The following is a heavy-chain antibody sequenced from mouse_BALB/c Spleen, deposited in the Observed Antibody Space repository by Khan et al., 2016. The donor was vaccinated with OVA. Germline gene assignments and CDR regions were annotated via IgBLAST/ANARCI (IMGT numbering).Heavy chain of an antibody. V-gene: IGHV2-6-5*01. J-gene: IGHJ4*01. CDR1: GFSLTDYA. CDR2: IWVSGSK. CDR3: ARDPPYYSMDY. Sequence: QVQLTQSGPGLVAPSQSLSITCTVSGFSLTDYAVSWIRQPPGKGLEWLGVIWVSGSKYYNSVLKPRLSISKDNSKSQVFLKMNSLQTDDTAMYFCARDPPYYSMDYWGQGTSVTVSS.